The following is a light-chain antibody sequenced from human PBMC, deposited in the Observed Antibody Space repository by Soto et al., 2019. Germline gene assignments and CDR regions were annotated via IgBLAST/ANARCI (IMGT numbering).Light chain of an antibody. CDR1: QSISTW. CDR3: QQYKDYWT. V-gene: IGKV1-5*03. J-gene: IGKJ1*01. CDR2: KAS. Sequence: DIQMTQSPSTLSASVGDRVTITCRASQSISTWLAWYQQKPGKVPKLLIYKASTLESGVPSRFSGSGSGTEFTLTISSLQPDDFATYYCQQYKDYWTFGQGTKVDIK.